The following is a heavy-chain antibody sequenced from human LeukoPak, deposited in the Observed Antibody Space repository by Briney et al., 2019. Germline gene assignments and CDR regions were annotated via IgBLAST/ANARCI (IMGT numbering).Heavy chain of an antibody. CDR3: ATSDTGSTYNWFDP. Sequence: SETLSLTCNVSGGSISSNTYFWGWIRRPPGKGLEWIGSISYSGSTYYNPSHKSRVTISVDTSKNQFSLNLSSLTAADTAVYYCATSDTGSTYNWFDPWGQRTLVTVS. D-gene: IGHD4-17*01. CDR1: GGSISSNTYF. V-gene: IGHV4-39*01. J-gene: IGHJ5*02. CDR2: ISYSGST.